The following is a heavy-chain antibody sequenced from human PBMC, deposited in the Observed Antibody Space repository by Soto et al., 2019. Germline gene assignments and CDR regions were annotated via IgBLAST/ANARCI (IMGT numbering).Heavy chain of an antibody. J-gene: IGHJ3*02. CDR3: AKGRSSGFDGFDI. D-gene: IGHD6-6*01. CDR2: IIPIFGTA. CDR1: GGTFSSYA. V-gene: IGHV1-69*01. Sequence: QVQLVQSGAEVKKPGSSVKVSCKASGGTFSSYAISWVRQAPGQGLEWMGGIIPIFGTANYAQKFQGRGTVLPDECTSRAYMELSSLIHEETAVYYCAKGRSSGFDGFDIWGQGTMVTVSS.